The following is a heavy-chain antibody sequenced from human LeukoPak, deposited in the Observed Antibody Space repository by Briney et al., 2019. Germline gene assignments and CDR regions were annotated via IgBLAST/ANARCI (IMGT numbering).Heavy chain of an antibody. D-gene: IGHD4-17*01. V-gene: IGHV4-39*01. CDR3: ARLSPYYGAYYFDY. Sequence: SETLSLTCTVSGGSISSSSYYWGWIRQPPGQGLEWIGTIYYSGSTYYNPSLKSRVTISVDTSKNQFSLKLSSATAADTAVYYCARLSPYYGAYYFDYWGQGTLVTVSS. CDR2: IYYSGST. J-gene: IGHJ4*02. CDR1: GGSISSSSYY.